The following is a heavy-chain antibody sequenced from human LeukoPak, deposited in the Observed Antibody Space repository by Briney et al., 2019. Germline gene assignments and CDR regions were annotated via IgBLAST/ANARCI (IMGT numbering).Heavy chain of an antibody. V-gene: IGHV3-23*01. CDR1: GFTFSSYA. Sequence: GGSLRLSCAASGFTFSSYAMSWVRQAPGKGLEWASAISGSGGSTYYADSVKGRFTISRDNSKNTLYLQMNSLRAEDTAVYYCAKGGIVSVSPFFDYWGQGTLVTVSS. CDR3: AKGGIVSVSPFFDY. D-gene: IGHD1-26*01. CDR2: ISGSGGST. J-gene: IGHJ4*02.